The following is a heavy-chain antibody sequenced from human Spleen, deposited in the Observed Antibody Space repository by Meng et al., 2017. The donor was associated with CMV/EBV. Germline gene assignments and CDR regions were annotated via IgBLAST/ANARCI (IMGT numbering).Heavy chain of an antibody. V-gene: IGHV3-30-3*01. Sequence: GESLKLSCAASGFTFSSYAMHWVRQAPGKGLEWVEVISYDGSNKYYADSVKGRFTISRDNSKNTLYLQMNSLRAEDTAVYYCARSNLDYGDYWFDPWGQGTLVTVSS. CDR1: GFTFSSYA. CDR2: ISYDGSNK. J-gene: IGHJ5*02. D-gene: IGHD4-17*01. CDR3: ARSNLDYGDYWFDP.